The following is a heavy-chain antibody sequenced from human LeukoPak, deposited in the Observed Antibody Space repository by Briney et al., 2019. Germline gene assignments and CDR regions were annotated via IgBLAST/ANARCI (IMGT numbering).Heavy chain of an antibody. V-gene: IGHV3-21*01. CDR2: ISSSSSYI. D-gene: IGHD3-3*01. J-gene: IGHJ6*02. CDR3: ARYREYVTIFGVVLPYYGMDV. CDR1: GFTFSSYR. Sequence: PGGSLRLSCAASGFTFSSYRMTWVRQAPGKGLEWVSSISSSSSYIYYADSVKGRFTISRDNAKNSLYLQMNSLRAEDTAVYYCARYREYVTIFGVVLPYYGMDVWGQGTTVTVSS.